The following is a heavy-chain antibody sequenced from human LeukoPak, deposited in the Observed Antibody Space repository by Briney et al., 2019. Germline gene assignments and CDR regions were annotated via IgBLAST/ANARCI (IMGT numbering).Heavy chain of an antibody. CDR1: GGSFSGYY. CDR3: ARVSRSSGWY. V-gene: IGHV4-34*01. J-gene: IGHJ4*02. Sequence: PSETLSLTCAVYGGSFSGYYWSWIRQPPGKGLEWIGEINHSGSTNYNPSLKSRVTISVDTSKNQFSLKLSSVTAADTAVYYCARVSRSSGWYWGQGTLVAVSS. D-gene: IGHD6-19*01. CDR2: INHSGST.